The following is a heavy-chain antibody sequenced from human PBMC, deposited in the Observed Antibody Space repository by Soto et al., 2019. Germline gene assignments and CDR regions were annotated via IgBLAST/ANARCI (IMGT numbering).Heavy chain of an antibody. CDR3: ARSSTVTTPPWTFDL. D-gene: IGHD4-17*01. J-gene: IGHJ2*01. CDR2: IWYDGSNK. V-gene: IGHV3-33*01. CDR1: GFTFSSYG. Sequence: QVQLVESGGGVVQPGRSLRLSCAASGFTFSSYGMHWVRQAPGKGLEWVAVIWYDGSNKYYADSVKGRFTISRDNSKNTVYLQMNSLRAEDTAVYYCARSSTVTTPPWTFDLWGRGTLVTVSS.